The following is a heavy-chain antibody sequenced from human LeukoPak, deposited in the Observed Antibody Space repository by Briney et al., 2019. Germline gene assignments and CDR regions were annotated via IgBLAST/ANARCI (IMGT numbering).Heavy chain of an antibody. CDR2: IIPIFGTA. D-gene: IGHD6-19*01. Sequence: GSSVKVSCKASGGTFSSYAISWVRQAPGQGLEWMGGIIPIFGTANYAQNFQGRVTMTRNTSISTAYMELSSLRSEDTAVYYCARGGPVAATHKYFQHWGQGTLVTVSS. J-gene: IGHJ1*01. CDR3: ARGGPVAATHKYFQH. V-gene: IGHV1-69*05. CDR1: GGTFSSYA.